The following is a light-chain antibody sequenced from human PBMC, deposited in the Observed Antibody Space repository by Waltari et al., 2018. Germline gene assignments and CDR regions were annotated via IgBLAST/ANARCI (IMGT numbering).Light chain of an antibody. CDR2: RDR. J-gene: IGLJ2*01. V-gene: IGLV3-9*01. CDR3: QVWDSTTVV. Sequence: SYELTQPLSVSVALGQTASITCRDNNIGRTQVQWYLQKPGQAPVLVIYRDRNRTPGIPARFSGSNSGNTATLTISRARAGDEADYYCQVWDSTTVVFGGGTKLTVL. CDR1: NIGRTQ.